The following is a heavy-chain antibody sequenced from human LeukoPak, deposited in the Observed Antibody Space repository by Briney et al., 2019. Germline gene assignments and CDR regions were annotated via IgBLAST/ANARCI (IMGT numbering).Heavy chain of an antibody. CDR1: GFTFTDYW. Sequence: GGSLRLSCEVSGFTFTDYWVNWFRQAPGKGPEWVASIRQDGSEKTYVDSVKGRFTISRDNTKNSLSLQLNGLRAEDTAVYYCARDGTAAGLYFDLWGQGTLVTVSS. J-gene: IGHJ4*01. CDR3: ARDGTAAGLYFDL. V-gene: IGHV3-7*01. CDR2: IRQDGSEK. D-gene: IGHD6-13*01.